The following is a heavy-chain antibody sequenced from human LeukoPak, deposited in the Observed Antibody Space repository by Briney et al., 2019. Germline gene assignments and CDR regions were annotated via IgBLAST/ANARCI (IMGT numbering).Heavy chain of an antibody. CDR3: AKDIVVVSGYGMDV. J-gene: IGHJ6*02. V-gene: IGHV3-30*18. CDR2: ISYDGSSK. D-gene: IGHD2-15*01. CDR1: GFTFSTYA. Sequence: GGSLRLSCAASGFTFSTYAMHWVRQAPGKGLERVAVISYDGSSKYYADSVKGRFTISRDNSKNTLYLQMNSLRPEDTAVYYCAKDIVVVSGYGMDVWGQGTPVTVSS.